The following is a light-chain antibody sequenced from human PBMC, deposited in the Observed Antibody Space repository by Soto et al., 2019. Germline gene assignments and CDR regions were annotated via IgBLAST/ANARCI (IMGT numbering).Light chain of an antibody. J-gene: IGKJ1*01. Sequence: EIVLTQSPATLSLSPGERGTLSCRASESVTNYLAWYQQKPGQAPRLLVYDVSNRATGIPARFSGGGSEKYFTLTISNLEPEDFAVYYCQQRSDWPWTFGQGTKVDIK. CDR3: QQRSDWPWT. CDR1: ESVTNY. CDR2: DVS. V-gene: IGKV3-11*01.